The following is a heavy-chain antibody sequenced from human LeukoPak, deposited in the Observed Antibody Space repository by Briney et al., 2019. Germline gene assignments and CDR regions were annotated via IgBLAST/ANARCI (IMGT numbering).Heavy chain of an antibody. J-gene: IGHJ4*02. V-gene: IGHV4-39*01. Sequence: PSETLSLTCTVSGGSISSSSYYWGWTRQPPGKGMEWVGSIYYSGSNYYNPSLKSRVTISVDTYKHQFSLKLSSVAAADTAVYYCAATRHDYGDYCFDYWGQGTLVTVSS. CDR1: GGSISSSSYY. CDR3: AATRHDYGDYCFDY. D-gene: IGHD4-17*01. CDR2: IYYSGSN.